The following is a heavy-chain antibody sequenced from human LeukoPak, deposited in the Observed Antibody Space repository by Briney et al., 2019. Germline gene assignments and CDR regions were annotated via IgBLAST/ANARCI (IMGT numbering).Heavy chain of an antibody. Sequence: ASVKVSCKASGYTFTGYYMHWVRQAPGQGLEWMGWINPNSGDTNYAQKFQGRVTMTRDTSISTAYMELSRLRSDDTAVYYCARFSNAGTTEGPWGQGTLVTVSS. D-gene: IGHD1-7*01. V-gene: IGHV1-2*02. J-gene: IGHJ5*02. CDR3: ARFSNAGTTEGP. CDR1: GYTFTGYY. CDR2: INPNSGDT.